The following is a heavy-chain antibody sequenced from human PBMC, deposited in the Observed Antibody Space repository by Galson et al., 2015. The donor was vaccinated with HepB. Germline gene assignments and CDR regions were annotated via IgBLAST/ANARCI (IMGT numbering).Heavy chain of an antibody. D-gene: IGHD3-10*01. J-gene: IGHJ6*02. CDR2: ITQDGSSK. Sequence: SLRLSCAASGFTFSSYWMNWVRQAPGKGLEWVAHITQDGSSKYYVDSVKGRFTISRDNAKDSVYLQLDSLRAEDTAVYYCARRISLVRGIITKPDYYYGMDVWGEATTVTV. CDR1: GFTFSSYW. V-gene: IGHV3-7*03. CDR3: ARRISLVRGIITKPDYYYGMDV.